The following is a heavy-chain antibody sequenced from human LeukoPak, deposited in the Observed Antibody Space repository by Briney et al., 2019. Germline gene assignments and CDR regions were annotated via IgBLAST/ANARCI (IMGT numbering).Heavy chain of an antibody. D-gene: IGHD1-26*01. CDR2: IYYSGTT. V-gene: IGHV4-59*01. J-gene: IGHJ4*02. Sequence: SETLSLTCTVSGGSISSYYWSWIRQPPGKGLEWIGYIYYSGTTNYNPSLKSRVTISVDTSKNQFSLKLSSVTAADTAVYYCATTTIRLGYWGQGTLVTVSS. CDR1: GGSISSYY. CDR3: ATTTIRLGY.